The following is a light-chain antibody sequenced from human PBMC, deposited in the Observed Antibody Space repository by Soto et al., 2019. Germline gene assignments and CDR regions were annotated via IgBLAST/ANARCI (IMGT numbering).Light chain of an antibody. V-gene: IGKV1-5*03. Sequence: DIQMTQSPSTLSASVGDRVTITCRASQSVSRLLAWYQQKPGRAPTLLIYKASSLESGVPSRFSGSGSGTEFTLTISSLQADDSATYYCQHYSSYPLTFGQGTRLDIK. CDR1: QSVSRL. CDR2: KAS. J-gene: IGKJ5*01. CDR3: QHYSSYPLT.